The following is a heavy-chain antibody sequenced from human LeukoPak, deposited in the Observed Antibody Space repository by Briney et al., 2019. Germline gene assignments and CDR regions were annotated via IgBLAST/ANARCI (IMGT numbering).Heavy chain of an antibody. Sequence: SQTLSLTCAVSGGSISSGGYSWSWIRQPPGKGLEWIGYIYHRGSTYYNPSLKSRVTISVDRSKNQFSLRLNSVTAADTAMYYCGRSHDHLWGNYPDYWGQGTLVTVSS. D-gene: IGHD3-16*02. CDR3: GRSHDHLWGNYPDY. V-gene: IGHV4-30-2*01. J-gene: IGHJ4*02. CDR2: IYHRGST. CDR1: GGSISSGGYS.